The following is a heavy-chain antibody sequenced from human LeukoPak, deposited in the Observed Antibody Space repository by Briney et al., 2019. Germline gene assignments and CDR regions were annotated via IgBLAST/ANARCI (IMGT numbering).Heavy chain of an antibody. CDR2: IRYDGSNK. J-gene: IGHJ4*02. D-gene: IGHD3-22*01. CDR3: AKDPYDSSGSSHFDY. Sequence: GGSLRLSCAASGFTFSSYGMHWVRQAPGKGLEWVAFIRYDGSNKYYADSVKGRFTISRDNSKNTLYLQMNSLRAEDTAVYYCAKDPYDSSGSSHFDYWGQGTLVTVSS. V-gene: IGHV3-30*02. CDR1: GFTFSSYG.